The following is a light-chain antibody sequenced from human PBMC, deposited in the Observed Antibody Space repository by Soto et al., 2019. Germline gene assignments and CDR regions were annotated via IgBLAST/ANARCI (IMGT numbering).Light chain of an antibody. CDR3: CSSASSTSYV. Sequence: QSVLTQPASVSGSPGQSITISCTGTSSEVGGYNFVSWYQQYPGKAPKLMIHDVTSRPSGVSNRFSGSKSGTTASLTISGLQAEDEADYYCCSSASSTSYVFGTGTKVTVL. J-gene: IGLJ1*01. V-gene: IGLV2-14*01. CDR1: SSEVGGYNF. CDR2: DVT.